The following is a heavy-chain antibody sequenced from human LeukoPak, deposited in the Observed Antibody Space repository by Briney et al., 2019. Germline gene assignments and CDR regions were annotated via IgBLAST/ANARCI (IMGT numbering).Heavy chain of an antibody. J-gene: IGHJ4*02. CDR1: GFPFNAYW. V-gene: IGHV3-7*01. CDR2: IRQDGDTK. CDR3: ARVAGRSVDY. Sequence: PGGSLRLSCAASGFPFNAYWMTWVRQAPGKGLEWVANIRQDGDTKYYVDSVKGRFTISRDNAKNSLYLQMNSLRAEDTAVYYCARVAGRSVDYWGQGTLVTVSS. D-gene: IGHD6-25*01.